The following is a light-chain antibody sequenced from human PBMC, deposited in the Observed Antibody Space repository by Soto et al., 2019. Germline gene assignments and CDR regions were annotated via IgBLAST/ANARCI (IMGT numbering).Light chain of an antibody. J-gene: IGKJ5*01. CDR1: PSLSKS. V-gene: IGKV3-11*01. CDR3: QQRSNWPT. CDR2: DAS. Sequence: EILLPQYPATLSMSPVERTKRYFRASPSLSKSLVWYQQKPGQAPRLLIYDASNRATGIPARFSGSGSGTDFTLTISSLEPEDFAVYYCQQRSNWPTFGQGTRLEIK.